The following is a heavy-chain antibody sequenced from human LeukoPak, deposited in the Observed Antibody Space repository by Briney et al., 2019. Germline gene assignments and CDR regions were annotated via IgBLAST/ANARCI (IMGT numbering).Heavy chain of an antibody. CDR3: ARVSPRRGRSDYFFDY. Sequence: SETLSLTCTVSGGSISSYYWSWIRQPAGKGLEWIGRFYISGSTNYNPSLKSRVTISVDTSKNQFSLNLTSVTAADTAVYYCARVSPRRGRSDYFFDYWGQGTLVTVSS. CDR2: FYISGST. D-gene: IGHD2-21*02. J-gene: IGHJ4*02. CDR1: GGSISSYY. V-gene: IGHV4-4*07.